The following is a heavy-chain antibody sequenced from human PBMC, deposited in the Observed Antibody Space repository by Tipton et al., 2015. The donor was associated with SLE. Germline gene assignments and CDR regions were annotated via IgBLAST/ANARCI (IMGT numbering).Heavy chain of an antibody. J-gene: IGHJ3*02. D-gene: IGHD3-16*01. Sequence: TLPLTCTVSGYFISGGYFWGWIRQPPGKGLEWIGSIYHRGSTYYNPSLTRRVTIAIDTSKNQISLKLTSVTAADTAVHYCARMGLYARDAFDIWGQGTTVTVSS. CDR3: ARMGLYARDAFDI. V-gene: IGHV4-38-2*02. CDR1: GYFISGGYF. CDR2: IYHRGST.